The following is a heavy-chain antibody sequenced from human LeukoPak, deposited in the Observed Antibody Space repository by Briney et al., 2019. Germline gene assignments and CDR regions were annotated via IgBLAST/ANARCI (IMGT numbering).Heavy chain of an antibody. J-gene: IGHJ3*02. CDR2: ISSSSSYI. CDR3: ARETYCSGGSCYKGNAFDI. Sequence: PGGSLRLSCAASGFTFSSYGMHWVRQAPGKGLEWVSSISSSSSYIYYADSVKGRFTISRDNAKNSLYLQMNSLRADDTAVYYCARETYCSGGSCYKGNAFDIWGQGTMVTVSS. CDR1: GFTFSSYG. V-gene: IGHV3-21*01. D-gene: IGHD2-15*01.